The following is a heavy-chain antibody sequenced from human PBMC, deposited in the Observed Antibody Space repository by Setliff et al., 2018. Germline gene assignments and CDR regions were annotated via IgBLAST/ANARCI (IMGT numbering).Heavy chain of an antibody. J-gene: IGHJ6*03. CDR2: ISSSSSYI. V-gene: IGHV3-21*01. Sequence: GGSLRLSCVASEFTFSNYWMNWVRQAPGKGLEWVSSISSSSSYIYYADSVKGRFTISRDNTKNSLYLQMNSLRAEDTGVYYCAREGKEGFGELPDYYYYYMDVWGKGTTVTVSS. CDR3: AREGKEGFGELPDYYYYYMDV. CDR1: EFTFSNYW. D-gene: IGHD3-16*01.